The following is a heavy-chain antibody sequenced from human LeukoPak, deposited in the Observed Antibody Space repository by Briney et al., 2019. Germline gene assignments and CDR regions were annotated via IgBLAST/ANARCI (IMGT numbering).Heavy chain of an antibody. J-gene: IGHJ5*02. CDR3: ARLSGRWLQFTPWFDP. Sequence: PSETLSLTCAVYGGSFSGYYWSWIRQPPGKGLEWIGEINHSGSTNYNPSLKSRVTISVDTSKNQFSLKLSSVTAADTAVYYCARLSGRWLQFTPWFDPWGQGTLVTVSS. D-gene: IGHD5-24*01. CDR1: GGSFSGYY. V-gene: IGHV4-34*01. CDR2: INHSGST.